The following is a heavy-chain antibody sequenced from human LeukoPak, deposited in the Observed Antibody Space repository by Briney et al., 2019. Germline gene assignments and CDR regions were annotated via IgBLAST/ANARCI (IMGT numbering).Heavy chain of an antibody. J-gene: IGHJ4*02. CDR3: AKVGATFVGSEPNYYFDY. V-gene: IGHV3-23*01. CDR2: ISGSGGST. D-gene: IGHD1-26*01. CDR1: GFTFSSYA. Sequence: GGSLRLSCAASGFTFSSYAMSWVRQAPGKGLEWVSAISGSGGSTYYADSVQGRFTISRDNSKTTLYLQMNSLRAEDTAVYYCAKVGATFVGSEPNYYFDYWGQGTLVTVSS.